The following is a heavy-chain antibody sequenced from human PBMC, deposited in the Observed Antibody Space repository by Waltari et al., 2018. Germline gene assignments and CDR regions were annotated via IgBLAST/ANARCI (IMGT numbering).Heavy chain of an antibody. Sequence: QVQLVQSGAAVKKPGASVKVSCRASGYTFTAYHMHWVRQAPGQGLEWMGRINPNTGGTTYAQKFGGRVPMTRDTAISTAYMELHSLTTEDTAVYFCASNRDMLTWGQGTMVIVSS. CDR1: GYTFTAYH. V-gene: IGHV1-2*06. D-gene: IGHD3-16*01. J-gene: IGHJ3*01. CDR2: INPNTGGT. CDR3: ASNRDMLT.